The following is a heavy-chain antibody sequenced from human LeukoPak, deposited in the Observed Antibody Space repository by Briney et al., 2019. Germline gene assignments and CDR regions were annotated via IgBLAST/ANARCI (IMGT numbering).Heavy chain of an antibody. CDR1: GFILSNYA. Sequence: GGSLRLSCAASGFILSNYAMSWVRQAPGKGLEWVSAISGSGGSTYYADSVKGRFTISRDNAKNLLYLQMDSLRVEDTAIYYCARDPRTVRIWGQGTLVTVSS. D-gene: IGHD1-1*01. CDR3: ARDPRTVRI. CDR2: ISGSGGST. J-gene: IGHJ4*02. V-gene: IGHV3-23*01.